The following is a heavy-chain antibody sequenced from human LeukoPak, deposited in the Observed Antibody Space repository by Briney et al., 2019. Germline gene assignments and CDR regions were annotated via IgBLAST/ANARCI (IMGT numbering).Heavy chain of an antibody. Sequence: PGGSLRLSCAASGFTFRSYSVNWVRQAPGKGLEWVSSISSSSSYIYYADSVKGRFTISRDNAKNSLYLQMNSLRAEDTSVYYCASLRNMDYFDYWGQGTLVTVSS. V-gene: IGHV3-21*01. J-gene: IGHJ4*02. CDR3: ASLRNMDYFDY. CDR1: GFTFRSYS. CDR2: ISSSSSYI. D-gene: IGHD2/OR15-2a*01.